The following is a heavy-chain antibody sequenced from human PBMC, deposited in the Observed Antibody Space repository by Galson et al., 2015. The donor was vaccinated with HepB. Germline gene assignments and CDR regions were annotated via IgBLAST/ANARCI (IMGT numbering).Heavy chain of an antibody. J-gene: IGHJ4*02. Sequence: LSLTCTVSGGSISSGDYYWSWIRQPPGKGLEWIGYIYYSGSTYYNPSLKSRVTISVDTSKNQFSLKLSSVTAADTAVYYCTRTYYYDSSGYSDPHFDYWGQGTLVTVSS. CDR2: IYYSGST. V-gene: IGHV4-30-4*01. CDR1: GGSISSGDYY. D-gene: IGHD3-22*01. CDR3: TRTYYYDSSGYSDPHFDY.